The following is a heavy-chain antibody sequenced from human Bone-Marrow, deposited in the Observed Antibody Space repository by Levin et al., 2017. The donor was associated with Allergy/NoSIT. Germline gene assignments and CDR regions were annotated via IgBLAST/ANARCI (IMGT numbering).Heavy chain of an antibody. CDR2: ISYDGSNK. CDR1: GFTFSSYG. V-gene: IGHV3-30*18. J-gene: IGHJ2*01. Sequence: GESLKISCAASGFTFSSYGMHWVRQAPGKGLEWVAVISYDGSNKYYADSVKGRFTISRDNSKNTLYLQMNSLRAEDTAVYYCAKDPKYYSYGYDWYFDLWGRGTLVTVSS. CDR3: AKDPKYYSYGYDWYFDL. D-gene: IGHD5-18*01.